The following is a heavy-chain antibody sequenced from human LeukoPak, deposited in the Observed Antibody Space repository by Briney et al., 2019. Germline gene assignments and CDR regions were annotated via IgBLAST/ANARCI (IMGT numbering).Heavy chain of an antibody. J-gene: IGHJ5*02. CDR3: ARSMVRVPGDP. D-gene: IGHD3-10*01. CDR1: GYTFTSYY. Sequence: ASVKVSCKASGYTFTSYYMHWVRQAPGQGLEWMGIINPSGGSTSYAQKFRGRVTMTRDTSTSTVYMELSSLRSEDTAVYYCARSMVRVPGDPWGQGTLVTVSS. CDR2: INPSGGST. V-gene: IGHV1-46*03.